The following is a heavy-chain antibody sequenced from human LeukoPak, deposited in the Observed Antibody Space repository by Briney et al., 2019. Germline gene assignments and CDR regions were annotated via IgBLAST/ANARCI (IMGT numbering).Heavy chain of an antibody. CDR3: ARDRGYSSFDY. J-gene: IGHJ4*02. CDR1: GFTFASHA. V-gene: IGHV3-7*05. CDR2: IKEDGSQK. D-gene: IGHD5-18*01. Sequence: GGSLRLSCAASGFTFASHAMSWVRQAPGKGLEWVAKIKEDGSQKYYVDSVKGRFTISKDNAKNSLYLQMNSLRPEDTAVYYCARDRGYSSFDYWGQGTLVTVPS.